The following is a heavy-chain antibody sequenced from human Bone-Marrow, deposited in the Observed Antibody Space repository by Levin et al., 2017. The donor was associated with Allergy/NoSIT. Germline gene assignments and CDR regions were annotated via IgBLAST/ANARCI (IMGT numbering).Heavy chain of an antibody. CDR3: ARESSGSYLLTMIGYFDY. V-gene: IGHV3-7*04. CDR2: IKQDGSEK. D-gene: IGHD3-10*01. J-gene: IGHJ4*02. CDR1: GFTFSSYW. Sequence: GESLKISCAASGFTFSSYWMSWVRQAPGKGLEWVANIKQDGSEKYYVDSVKGRFTISRDNAKNSLYLQMNSLRAEDTAVYYCARESSGSYLLTMIGYFDYWGQGTLVTVSS.